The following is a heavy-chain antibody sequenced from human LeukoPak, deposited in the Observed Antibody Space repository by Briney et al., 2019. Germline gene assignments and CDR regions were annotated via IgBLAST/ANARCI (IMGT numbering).Heavy chain of an antibody. CDR2: IYPGDSDT. Sequence: GESLKISCKGSGYSFTSYWIGWVRQMPGKGLEWMGIIYPGDSDTRYSPSFQGQVTISADKSISTAYLQWSSLKASDTAMYYCAKHWVGAERGYYFDYWGQGTLVTVSS. J-gene: IGHJ4*02. V-gene: IGHV5-51*01. CDR1: GYSFTSYW. D-gene: IGHD1-26*01. CDR3: AKHWVGAERGYYFDY.